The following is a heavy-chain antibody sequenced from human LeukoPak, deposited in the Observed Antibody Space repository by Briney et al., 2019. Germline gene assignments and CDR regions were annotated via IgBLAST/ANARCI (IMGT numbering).Heavy chain of an antibody. CDR2: ISGGGAST. J-gene: IGHJ3*02. CDR1: GFSFSSHA. CDR3: ARGGTMIVVVTDREDDAFDI. D-gene: IGHD3-22*01. V-gene: IGHV3-23*01. Sequence: GGSLRLSCAASGFSFSSHAMTWVRQAPGKGLEWVSGISGGGASTYYADSVKGRFTISRDNSKNTLYLQMNSLRAEDTAVYYCARGGTMIVVVTDREDDAFDIWGQGTMVTVSS.